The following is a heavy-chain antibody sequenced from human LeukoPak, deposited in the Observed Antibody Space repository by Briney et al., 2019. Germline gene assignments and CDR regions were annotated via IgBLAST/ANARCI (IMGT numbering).Heavy chain of an antibody. CDR1: GFTFSSYE. CDR3: AREPRGAALSYGMDV. Sequence: GRCLRLSCAASGFTFSSYEMNWVRQAPGKGLEWVSYISSSVSTIYHADSGKGRFTISNYNATNSLYLQMNSLKAEATAVYYCAREPRGAALSYGMDVWGQGPTVTVSS. D-gene: IGHD6-6*01. V-gene: IGHV3-48*03. J-gene: IGHJ6*02. CDR2: ISSSVSTI.